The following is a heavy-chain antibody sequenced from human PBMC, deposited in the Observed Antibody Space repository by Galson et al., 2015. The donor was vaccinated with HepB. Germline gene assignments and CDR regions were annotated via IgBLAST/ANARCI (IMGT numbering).Heavy chain of an antibody. CDR1: GFTFGSYS. J-gene: IGHJ4*02. CDR2: IRSSSRTI. D-gene: IGHD6-19*01. V-gene: IGHV3-48*01. Sequence: SLRLSCAASGFTFGSYSINWVRQAPGKGLEWISYIRSSSRTIYYADAVSVRFTISRDNAENSLYLQMNNLSAEDTAVYYCARVYTSGWTPDYWGQGTLVTVSS. CDR3: ARVYTSGWTPDY.